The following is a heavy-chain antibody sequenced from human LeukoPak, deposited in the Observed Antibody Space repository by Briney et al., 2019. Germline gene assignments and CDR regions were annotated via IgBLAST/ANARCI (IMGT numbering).Heavy chain of an antibody. J-gene: IGHJ4*02. Sequence: GGSLRLSCAASGFTFSSYAMHWVRQAPGKGLEWVAVISYDGSNKYYADSVRGRFTISRDNSKNTLYLQMNSLRAEDTAVYYCARELLHFDYWGQGTLVTVSS. D-gene: IGHD2-15*01. CDR3: ARELLHFDY. V-gene: IGHV3-30*04. CDR1: GFTFSSYA. CDR2: ISYDGSNK.